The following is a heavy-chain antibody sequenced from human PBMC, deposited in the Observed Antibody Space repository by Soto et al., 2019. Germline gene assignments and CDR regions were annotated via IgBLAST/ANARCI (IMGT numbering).Heavy chain of an antibody. CDR1: GYTFTSYA. J-gene: IGHJ4*02. CDR2: INAGNGNT. Sequence: SVKVSCKASGYTFTSYAMHWVRQAPGQRPEWMGWINAGNGNTKYSQKFQGRVTITRDTSASTAYMELSSLRSEDTAVYYCARSIVVVTALDYWGQGTLVTVS. D-gene: IGHD2-21*02. CDR3: ARSIVVVTALDY. V-gene: IGHV1-3*01.